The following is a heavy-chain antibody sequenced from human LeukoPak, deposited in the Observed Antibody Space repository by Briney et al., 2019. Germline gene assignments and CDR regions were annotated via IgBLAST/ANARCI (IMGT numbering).Heavy chain of an antibody. CDR2: MNPNSGNT. CDR1: GYTFTSYD. Sequence: ASVKVSCKASGYTFTSYDINWVRQATGQGLEWMGWMNPNSGNTGYAQKFQGRVTMTRNTSISTAYMELSSLRSEDTAVYYCARDGHYYYGMDVWGQGTTVTVSS. V-gene: IGHV1-8*01. J-gene: IGHJ6*02. CDR3: ARDGHYYYGMDV.